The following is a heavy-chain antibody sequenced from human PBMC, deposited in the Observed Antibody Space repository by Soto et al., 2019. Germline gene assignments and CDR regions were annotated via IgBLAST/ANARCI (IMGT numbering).Heavy chain of an antibody. J-gene: IGHJ4*02. D-gene: IGHD7-27*01. CDR3: AGSNWGLGDY. Sequence: GGSLRLSCAASGFTFSDHYMDWVRQAPGKGLEWVGRTRNKANSYTTEYAASVKGRFTISRDDSKNSLYLQMNSLKTEDTAVYYCAGSNWGLGDYWGQGTLVTVSS. CDR2: TRNKANSYTT. CDR1: GFTFSDHY. V-gene: IGHV3-72*01.